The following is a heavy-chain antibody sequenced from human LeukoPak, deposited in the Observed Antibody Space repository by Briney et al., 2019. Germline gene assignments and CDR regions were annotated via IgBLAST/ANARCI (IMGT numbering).Heavy chain of an antibody. CDR3: ARGSDVWGRSFDY. CDR2: IYSGGST. V-gene: IGHV3-66*01. Sequence: PGGSLRLSCAASGFTVSSNYMSWVRQAPGKGLEWVSVIYSGGSTYYADSVKGRFTISRDNSKNTLYLQMNSLRAEDTAVYYCARGSDVWGRSFDYWGQGTLVTVSS. J-gene: IGHJ4*02. CDR1: GFTVSSNY. D-gene: IGHD3-16*01.